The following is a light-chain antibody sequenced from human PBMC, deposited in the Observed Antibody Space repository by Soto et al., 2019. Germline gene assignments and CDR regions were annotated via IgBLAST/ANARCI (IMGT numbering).Light chain of an antibody. Sequence: EIVVTQSTATLSVSPGESAALSCRASQSISRNLAWYQLKPGQAPRLLIYGASTRVPGMPARFSGSGSGTKFTLSISSLQSEDSAVYYCHQYTNGSPVRTFGQGTKVEIK. CDR1: QSISRN. J-gene: IGKJ1*01. CDR3: HQYTNGSPVRT. V-gene: IGKV3-15*01. CDR2: GAS.